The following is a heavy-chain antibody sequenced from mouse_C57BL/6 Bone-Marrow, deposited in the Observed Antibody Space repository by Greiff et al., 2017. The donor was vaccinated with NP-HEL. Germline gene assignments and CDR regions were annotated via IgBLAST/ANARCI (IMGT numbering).Heavy chain of an antibody. Sequence: VQLQQSGAELARPGASVKLSCKASGYTFTSYGISWVKQRTGQGLEWIGEIYPRSGNTYYNEKFKGKATLTADKSSSTAYMELRSLTSEDSAVYFCARPHYYGSRYYFDYWGQGTTLTVSS. CDR3: ARPHYYGSRYYFDY. CDR1: GYTFTSYG. J-gene: IGHJ2*01. CDR2: IYPRSGNT. D-gene: IGHD1-1*01. V-gene: IGHV1-81*01.